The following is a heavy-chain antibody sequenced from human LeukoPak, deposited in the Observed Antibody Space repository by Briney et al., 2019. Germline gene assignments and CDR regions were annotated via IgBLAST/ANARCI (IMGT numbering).Heavy chain of an antibody. J-gene: IGHJ4*02. V-gene: IGHV3-23*01. D-gene: IGHD5-18*01. CDR1: GFTFSSYA. CDR2: ISDSGESP. Sequence: GGSLRLSCAASGFTFSSYAMSWVRQAPGTGLEWLSLISDSGESPFDADSAKGRFTISRDNSKSTVFLQMNSLRVEDTAVYYCVSTATFDYWGQGTLVTVSS. CDR3: VSTATFDY.